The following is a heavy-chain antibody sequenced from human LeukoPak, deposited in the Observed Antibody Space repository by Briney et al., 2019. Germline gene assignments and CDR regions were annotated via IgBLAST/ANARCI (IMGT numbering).Heavy chain of an antibody. Sequence: ASVKVFCKASGYTFTRYQIHWVRQAPGQGPEWMGIIYPSGGSTNYAQKFQGRVTMTRDMSTSTVYMELSSLRSEDTAVYYCAKVRDSSHWGQGTLVTVSS. V-gene: IGHV1-46*01. D-gene: IGHD5-24*01. CDR2: IYPSGGST. CDR1: GYTFTRYQ. CDR3: AKVRDSSH. J-gene: IGHJ4*02.